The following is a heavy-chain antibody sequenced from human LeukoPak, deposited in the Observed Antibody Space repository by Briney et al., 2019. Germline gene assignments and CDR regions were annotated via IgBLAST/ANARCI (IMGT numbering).Heavy chain of an antibody. CDR3: ARVTGYVMEDYFDY. Sequence: PSETLSLTCAVYGGSFSGYYWSWIRQPPGKGLEWIGEINHSGSTNYNPSLKSRVTISVDTSKNQFSLKLSSVTAADTTVYYCARVTGYVMEDYFDYWGQGTLVTVSS. CDR2: INHSGST. V-gene: IGHV4-34*01. D-gene: IGHD6-13*01. CDR1: GGSFSGYY. J-gene: IGHJ4*02.